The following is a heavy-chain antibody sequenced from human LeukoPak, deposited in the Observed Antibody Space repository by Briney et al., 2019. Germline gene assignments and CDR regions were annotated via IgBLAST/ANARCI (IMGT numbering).Heavy chain of an antibody. J-gene: IGHJ4*02. D-gene: IGHD1-7*01. Sequence: SVKVSCTASGGTFSSYAISWVRQAPGQGLGWMGGIIPIFGTANYAQKFQGRVTITADESTSTAYMELSSLRSEDTAVYYCARDRGNYAMESDYWGQGTLVTVSS. CDR2: IIPIFGTA. CDR3: ARDRGNYAMESDY. V-gene: IGHV1-69*13. CDR1: GGTFSSYA.